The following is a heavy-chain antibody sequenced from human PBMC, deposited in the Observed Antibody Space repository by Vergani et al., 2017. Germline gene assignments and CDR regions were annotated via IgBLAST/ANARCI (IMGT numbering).Heavy chain of an antibody. D-gene: IGHD4-17*01. CDR3: ATPQTVTTGGMEV. CDR2: VDPEDGET. CDR1: GYTFTGHY. J-gene: IGHJ6*02. Sequence: VQLVQSGTEVKKPGASVKVSCEASGYTFTGHYLHWVRQAPGQGLEWMGLVDPEDGETIYAEKFKGRVTIAADTSTDTAHLELSSLRSEDTAVYYCATPQTVTTGGMEVWGQGTTVIVSS. V-gene: IGHV1-69-2*01.